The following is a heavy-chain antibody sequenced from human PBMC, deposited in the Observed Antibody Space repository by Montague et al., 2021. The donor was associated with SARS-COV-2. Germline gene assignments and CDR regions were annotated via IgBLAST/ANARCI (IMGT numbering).Heavy chain of an antibody. V-gene: IGHV4-39*01. CDR3: ARLTTSGSIA. D-gene: IGHD6-19*01. Sequence: SETLSLTCTVSGGSINNTIYYWVWIRQPPGKGLEWIGCIFYRGNTHYNASLKSRVTVSVDTSKNQFSLNLTSVTAADTALYYCARLTTSGSIAWGQGTLVTVAS. CDR1: GGSINNTIYY. CDR2: IFYRGNT. J-gene: IGHJ5*02.